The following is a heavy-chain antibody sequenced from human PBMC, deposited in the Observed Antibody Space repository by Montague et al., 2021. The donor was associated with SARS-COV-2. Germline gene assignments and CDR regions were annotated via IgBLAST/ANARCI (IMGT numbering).Heavy chain of an antibody. D-gene: IGHD3-3*01. CDR1: GGSISSSSHY. CDR3: ARLARGEYYDFWSGPHEYPHYYYGRDV. J-gene: IGHJ6*02. CDR2: IYYSGST. V-gene: IGHV4-39*07. Sequence: SETLSLTCTVSGGSISSSSHYWGWIRQPPGKGLEWIGTIYYSGSTYYNASLKSRVTISVDTSKNQFSLKLSSVTAADTAVYYCARLARGEYYDFWSGPHEYPHYYYGRDVWGQGTTVPVSS.